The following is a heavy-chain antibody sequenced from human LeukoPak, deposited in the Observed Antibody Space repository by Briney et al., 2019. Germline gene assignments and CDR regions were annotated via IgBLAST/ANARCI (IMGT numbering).Heavy chain of an antibody. V-gene: IGHV3-23*01. J-gene: IGHJ4*02. CDR1: GFTFSSYA. D-gene: IGHD3-3*01. CDR3: AKPLRFLEWSTEDYFDY. CDR2: ISGSGGST. Sequence: GGSLRLSCAASGFTFSSYAMSWVRQAPGKGLEWVSAISGSGGSTYYADSVKDRFTISRDNSKNTLYLQMNSLRAEDTAVYYCAKPLRFLEWSTEDYFDYWGQGTLVTVSS.